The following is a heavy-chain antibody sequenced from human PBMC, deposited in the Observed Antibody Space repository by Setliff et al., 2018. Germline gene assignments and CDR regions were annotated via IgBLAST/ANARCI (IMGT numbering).Heavy chain of an antibody. CDR1: GYTFATYG. CDR2: ISPYNSNT. CDR3: ARDPRQNDNFWSGYYYYYYYGMDV. D-gene: IGHD3-3*01. Sequence: ASVKVSCKASGYTFATYGISWVRQAPGQGLEWMGWISPYNSNTNYAQNFQGRVTITRDTSASTAYMELSSLRSEDTAVYYCARDPRQNDNFWSGYYYYYYYGMDVWGQGTTVTVSS. J-gene: IGHJ6*02. V-gene: IGHV1-18*01.